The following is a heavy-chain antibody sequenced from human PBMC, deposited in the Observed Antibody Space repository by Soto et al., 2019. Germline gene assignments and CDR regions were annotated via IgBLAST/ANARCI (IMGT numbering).Heavy chain of an antibody. CDR3: ATDEPTGQYAKHYFQY. Sequence: EVQLVESGGGLAEPGGSLRLSCVTSGFNFTKAWVSWVRQTPGKGLEWVVRIKSKIDGETTDYAAPVKGRFIVSRDDSKDTLYLQTSSMHTDDTAVYYCATDEPTGQYAKHYFQYWGQGTLVTVSS. CDR1: GFNFTKAW. CDR2: IKSKIDGETT. V-gene: IGHV3-15*05. D-gene: IGHD2-2*01. J-gene: IGHJ1*01.